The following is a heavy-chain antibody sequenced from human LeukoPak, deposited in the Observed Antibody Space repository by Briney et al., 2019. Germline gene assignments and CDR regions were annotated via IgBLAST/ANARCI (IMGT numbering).Heavy chain of an antibody. CDR2: IKQDGSEK. V-gene: IGHV3-7*03. J-gene: IGHJ5*02. D-gene: IGHD6-25*01. CDR3: VRALAAGA. CDR1: GFTFSSYW. Sequence: GGSLRLSCAASGFTFSSYWMTWVRQAPGKGLEWVANIKQDGSEKSYVDSVKGRFTISRDNAKNSLSLQTNNLRVEDTAVYYCVRALAAGAWGQGTLVTVSS.